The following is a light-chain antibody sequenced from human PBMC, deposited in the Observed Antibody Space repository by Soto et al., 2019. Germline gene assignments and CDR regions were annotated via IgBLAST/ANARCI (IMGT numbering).Light chain of an antibody. CDR2: EGS. CDR1: SSDVGSYNL. J-gene: IGLJ2*01. CDR3: CSYAGSSV. Sequence: QSVLTQPASVSGSPGQSITISCTGTSSDVGSYNLVSWYQQHPGKAPKLMIYEGSKRPSGVSNRFSGSKSGNTASLTIPGLQAEDEADYYCCSYAGSSVFGGGTKVTVL. V-gene: IGLV2-23*01.